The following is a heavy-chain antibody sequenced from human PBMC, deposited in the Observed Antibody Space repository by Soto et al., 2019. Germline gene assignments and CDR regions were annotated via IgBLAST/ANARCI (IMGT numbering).Heavy chain of an antibody. CDR1: GGSISSSSYY. CDR3: ARQADSSGYEGLFDY. Sequence: PSETLSLTCTVSGGSISSSSYYWGWIRQPPGKGLEWIGSIYYSGSTYYNPSLKSRVTISVDTSKNQFSLKLSSVTAADTAVYYCARQADSSGYEGLFDYWGQGTLVTVSS. J-gene: IGHJ4*02. D-gene: IGHD3-22*01. V-gene: IGHV4-39*01. CDR2: IYYSGST.